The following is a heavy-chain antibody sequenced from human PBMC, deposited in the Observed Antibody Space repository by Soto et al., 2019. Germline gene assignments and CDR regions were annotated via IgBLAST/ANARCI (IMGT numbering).Heavy chain of an antibody. Sequence: PGGSLRLSCAASGFTFSSYAMSWVRQAPGKGLEWVSAISGSGGSTYYADSVKGRFTISRDNSKNTLYLQMNSLRAEDTAVYYCAKDEGPLLVGANADAFYIFAQGTIVTVS. J-gene: IGHJ3*02. D-gene: IGHD1-26*01. CDR1: GFTFSSYA. CDR3: AKDEGPLLVGANADAFYI. V-gene: IGHV3-23*01. CDR2: ISGSGGST.